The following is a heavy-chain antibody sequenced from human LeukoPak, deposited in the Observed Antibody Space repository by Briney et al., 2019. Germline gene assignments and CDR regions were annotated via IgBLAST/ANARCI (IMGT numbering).Heavy chain of an antibody. J-gene: IGHJ4*02. CDR1: GGSISGGGYY. CDR3: ARWVQYYYDSSGVFGDY. V-gene: IGHV4-31*03. Sequence: SQTLSLTCTVSGGSISGGGYYWSWIRQPPGKGLEWIGYIYYSGSTSYNPSLKSRLTMSIDTSKNQFSLKLSSVTAADTAVYYCARWVQYYYDSSGVFGDYWGQGALVTVSS. CDR2: IYYSGST. D-gene: IGHD3-22*01.